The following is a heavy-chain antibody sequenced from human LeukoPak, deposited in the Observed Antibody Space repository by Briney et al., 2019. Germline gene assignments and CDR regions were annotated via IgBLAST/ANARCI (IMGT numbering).Heavy chain of an antibody. D-gene: IGHD5-18*01. CDR1: GGTFSSYA. CDR2: IIPIFGTA. V-gene: IGHV1-69*05. J-gene: IGHJ5*02. CDR3: ARDSGYSYGFNWFDP. Sequence: SVKVSCKXSGGTFSSYAISWVRQAPRQGLEWMGRIIPIFGTANYAQKFQGRVTITTDESTSTAYMELSSLRSEDTAVYYCARDSGYSYGFNWFDPWGQGTLVTVSS.